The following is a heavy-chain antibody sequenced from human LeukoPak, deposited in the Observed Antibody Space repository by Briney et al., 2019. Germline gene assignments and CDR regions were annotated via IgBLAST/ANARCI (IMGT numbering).Heavy chain of an antibody. D-gene: IGHD2-8*01. J-gene: IGHJ4*02. CDR2: INLSGGST. V-gene: IGHV1-46*01. CDR1: GYTFTSYD. CDR3: ARDYVDDIPMIKDY. Sequence: ASVKVSCKASGYTFTSYDINWVRQAPGQGLEWMGKINLSGGSTTYAQKFQGRVTMTRDTSTSTVYMELSSLRSEDTAVYYCARDYVDDIPMIKDYWGQGTLVTVSS.